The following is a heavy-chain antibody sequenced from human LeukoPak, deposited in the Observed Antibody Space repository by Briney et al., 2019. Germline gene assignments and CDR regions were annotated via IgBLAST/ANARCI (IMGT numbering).Heavy chain of an antibody. Sequence: GGSLRLSCAASGFTFSSYWMSWVRQAPGKGLAWVAFIWYDGSNKYYADSVKGRFTISRDNSKNTLYLQMNSLRAEDMDVYYCARARRDCSGGTCFSYYFDNWGQGTLVTVSP. CDR3: ARARRDCSGGTCFSYYFDN. J-gene: IGHJ4*02. V-gene: IGHV3-30*02. CDR2: IWYDGSNK. CDR1: GFTFSSYW. D-gene: IGHD2-15*01.